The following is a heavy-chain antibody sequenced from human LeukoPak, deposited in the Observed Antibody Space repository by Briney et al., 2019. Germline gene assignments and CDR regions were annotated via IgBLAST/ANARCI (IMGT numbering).Heavy chain of an antibody. V-gene: IGHV1-2*02. CDR1: GYTFTGYY. D-gene: IGHD3-3*01. Sequence: TSVKVSCKASGYTFTGYYMHWVRQAPGQGLEWMGWINPTSGGTNYAQKFQGRVTMARDTSISTAHMELSRLRSDDTAVYYCARDTTLEWHIKSWFDPWGQGTLVTVSS. CDR2: INPTSGGT. J-gene: IGHJ5*02. CDR3: ARDTTLEWHIKSWFDP.